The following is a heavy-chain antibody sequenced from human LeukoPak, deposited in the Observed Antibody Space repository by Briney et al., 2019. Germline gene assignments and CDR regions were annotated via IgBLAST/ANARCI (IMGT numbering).Heavy chain of an antibody. CDR3: ARVGYAPTDY. V-gene: IGHV4-4*07. Sequence: PLETLSLTCTVPGGSISSYYWSGIRQPAGKGLEWIGRIYTSGSTNYNPSLKSRVTMSVDTSKNQFSLKLSSVTAADTAVYYCARVGYAPTDYWGQGTLVTVSS. CDR2: IYTSGST. CDR1: GGSISSYY. J-gene: IGHJ4*02. D-gene: IGHD2-2*01.